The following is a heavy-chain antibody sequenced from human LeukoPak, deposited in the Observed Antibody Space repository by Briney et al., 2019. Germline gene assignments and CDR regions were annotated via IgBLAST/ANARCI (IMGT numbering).Heavy chain of an antibody. CDR3: AGQIVVVVAATPELWFDP. Sequence: SETLSLTCTVSGGSISSYYWSWIRQPPGKGLEWIGYIYTSGSTNYNPSLKSRVTISVDTSKNQFSLKLSSVTAADTAVYYCAGQIVVVVAATPELWFDPWGQGTLVTVSS. D-gene: IGHD2-15*01. V-gene: IGHV4-4*09. CDR2: IYTSGST. CDR1: GGSISSYY. J-gene: IGHJ5*02.